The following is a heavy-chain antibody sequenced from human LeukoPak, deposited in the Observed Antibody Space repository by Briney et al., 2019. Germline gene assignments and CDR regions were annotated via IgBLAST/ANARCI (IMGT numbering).Heavy chain of an antibody. J-gene: IGHJ4*02. Sequence: SGGSLRLSCAASGFTFSSYAMSWVRQAPGKGLEWVSAISGSGGSTYYADSVKGRFTISRDNSKNTLYLQMNSLRAEDTAAYYGAKAHERYSSSWYVETFDYWGQGTLVTVSS. CDR2: ISGSGGST. CDR3: AKAHERYSSSWYVETFDY. V-gene: IGHV3-23*01. D-gene: IGHD6-13*01. CDR1: GFTFSSYA.